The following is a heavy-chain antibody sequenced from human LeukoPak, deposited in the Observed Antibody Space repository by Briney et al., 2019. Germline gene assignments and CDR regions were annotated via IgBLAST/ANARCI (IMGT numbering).Heavy chain of an antibody. J-gene: IGHJ5*02. CDR1: GDSSSSGNYF. Sequence: ASQTLSLTCTVSGDSSSSGNYFWNWIRQPPGKGLEWIGYIYYSGSTNYNPSLKSRVTISVDTSKNQFSLKLSSVTAADTAVYYCARDPLLNHYYYGPTWGQGTLVTVSS. D-gene: IGHD3-22*01. CDR3: ARDPLLNHYYYGPT. V-gene: IGHV4-30-4*08. CDR2: IYYSGST.